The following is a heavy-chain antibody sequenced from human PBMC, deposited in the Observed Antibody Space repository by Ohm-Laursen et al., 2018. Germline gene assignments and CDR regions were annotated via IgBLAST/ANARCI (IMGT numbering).Heavy chain of an antibody. CDR3: VRDQTY. CDR1: KFTFSNYI. CDR2: INQDGSET. V-gene: IGHV3-7*01. Sequence: SLRLSCAASKFTFSNYIMTWVRQAPGKGLEWVANINQDGSETYYVDSVKGRFTISRDNAKNSLYLQMSSLRGEDTAVYYCVRDQTYWGQGTLVTVSS. J-gene: IGHJ4*02.